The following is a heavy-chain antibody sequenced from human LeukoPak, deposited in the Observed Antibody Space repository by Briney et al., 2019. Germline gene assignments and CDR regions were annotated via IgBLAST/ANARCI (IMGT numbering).Heavy chain of an antibody. CDR3: PRPYVTSWFAP. V-gene: IGHV4-4*09. D-gene: IGHD2-2*01. J-gene: IGHJ5*02. Sequence: SETLSLTCTVSGGSISSYYWSWIRQPPGKGLEWIGYIYTSGSTNYNPSLKSRVTISVDTSKNQFSLKLSSVTAADTAVYYCPRPYVTSWFAPWGQGTLVTVSS. CDR1: GGSISSYY. CDR2: IYTSGST.